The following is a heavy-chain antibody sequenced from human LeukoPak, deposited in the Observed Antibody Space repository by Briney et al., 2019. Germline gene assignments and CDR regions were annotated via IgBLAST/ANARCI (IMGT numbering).Heavy chain of an antibody. J-gene: IGHJ4*02. V-gene: IGHV3-21*01. CDR2: ISSSSSYI. CDR1: GFTFSSYS. Sequence: GGSLRLSCAASGFTFSSYSMNWVRQAPGKGLEWVSSISSSSSYIYYADSVKGRFTISRDNAKNSLYLQMNSLRAEDTAVYYCARGHIPYSSSPDFDYWGQGTLVTVSS. CDR3: ARGHIPYSSSPDFDY. D-gene: IGHD6-6*01.